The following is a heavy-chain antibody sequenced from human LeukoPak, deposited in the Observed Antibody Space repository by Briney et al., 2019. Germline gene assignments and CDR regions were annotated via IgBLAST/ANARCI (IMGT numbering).Heavy chain of an antibody. CDR2: ISFDGSNK. J-gene: IGHJ5*02. CDR3: ARDSPRTGP. Sequence: GGSLRLSCAASGFTFSSYVMHWVRQAPGKGLEWVADISFDGSNKYYTDSVKGRFTTSRDNSKNTLYLQMNSLRPEDTAVYYCARDSPRTGPWGQGILVIVSS. V-gene: IGHV3-30-3*01. CDR1: GFTFSSYV. D-gene: IGHD1-1*01.